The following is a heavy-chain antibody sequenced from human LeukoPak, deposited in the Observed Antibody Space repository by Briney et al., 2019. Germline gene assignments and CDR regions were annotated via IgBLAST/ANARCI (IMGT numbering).Heavy chain of an antibody. CDR3: ARADTATRGDYFDY. J-gene: IGHJ4*02. V-gene: IGHV3-30-3*01. D-gene: IGHD5-18*01. Sequence: PGRSLRLSCAASGFTFSSYAMHWVRQAPGKGLEWVAVISYDGSNKYYADSVKGRFTISRDNSKNTLYLQMNSLRAEDTAVYYCARADTATRGDYFDYWGQGTLVTVSS. CDR2: ISYDGSNK. CDR1: GFTFSSYA.